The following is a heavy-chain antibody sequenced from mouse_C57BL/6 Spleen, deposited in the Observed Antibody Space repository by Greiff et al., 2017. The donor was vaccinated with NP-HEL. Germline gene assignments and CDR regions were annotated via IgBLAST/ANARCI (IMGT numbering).Heavy chain of an antibody. Sequence: QVQLQQSGPELVKPGASVKISCKASGYAFSSSWMNWVKQRPGKGLEWIGRIYPGDGDTNYNGKFKGKATLTADKSSSTAYMQLSSLTSEDSAVYFCARDGDTTVVSFDYWGQGTTLTVSS. D-gene: IGHD1-1*01. V-gene: IGHV1-82*01. CDR3: ARDGDTTVVSFDY. CDR1: GYAFSSSW. J-gene: IGHJ2*01. CDR2: IYPGDGDT.